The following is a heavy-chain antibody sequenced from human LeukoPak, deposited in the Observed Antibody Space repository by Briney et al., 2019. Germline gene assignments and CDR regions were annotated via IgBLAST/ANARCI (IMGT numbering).Heavy chain of an antibody. CDR1: GGSISSYY. CDR3: ARGGLLWFGESPSDAFDI. J-gene: IGHJ3*02. CDR2: IYTSGST. Sequence: SETLSLTSTVSGGSISSYYWSWIRQPVGKGLEWIGRIYTSGSTNYNPSLKSRVTMSVDTSKNQFSLKLSSVTAADTAVYYCARGGLLWFGESPSDAFDIWGLGTMVTVSS. D-gene: IGHD3-10*01. V-gene: IGHV4-4*07.